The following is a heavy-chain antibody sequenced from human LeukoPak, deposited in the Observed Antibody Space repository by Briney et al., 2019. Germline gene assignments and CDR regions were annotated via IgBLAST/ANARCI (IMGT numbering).Heavy chain of an antibody. CDR2: IYTSGST. Sequence: SETLSLTCTVSGGSISSYYWSWIRQPAGKGLEWIGRIYTSGSTNYNPSLKSRLTMSVDTSKNQLSLKLTSVTAADTAVYYCARDRYSGSYQLFDYWGQGTLVTVSS. CDR1: GGSISSYY. V-gene: IGHV4-4*07. J-gene: IGHJ4*02. CDR3: ARDRYSGSYQLFDY. D-gene: IGHD1-26*01.